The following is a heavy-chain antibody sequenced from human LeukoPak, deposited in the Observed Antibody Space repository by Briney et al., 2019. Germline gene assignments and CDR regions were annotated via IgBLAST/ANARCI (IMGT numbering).Heavy chain of an antibody. D-gene: IGHD3-10*01. CDR1: GGSISSGAYY. CDR3: ARDNPRYSDGSGSYQDY. J-gene: IGHJ4*02. Sequence: PSETLSLTCTVSGGSISSGAYYWGWIRQPPGKGLEWIGSIYYSGSTYYNPSLKSRVTISVDTSKNQFSLKLSSVTAADTAVYYCARDNPRYSDGSGSYQDYWGQGTLVTVSS. CDR2: IYYSGST. V-gene: IGHV4-39*07.